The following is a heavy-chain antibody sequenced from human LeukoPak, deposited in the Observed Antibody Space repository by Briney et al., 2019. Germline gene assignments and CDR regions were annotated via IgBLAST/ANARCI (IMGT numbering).Heavy chain of an antibody. CDR2: ISSSSSTI. CDR3: ARVKGAPRNWFDP. Sequence: PGGSLRLSCAAPGFTFSSYSMNWVRQAPGKGLEWVSYISSSSSTIYYADSVKGRFTISRDNAKNSLYLQMNSLRAEDTAVYYCARVKGAPRNWFDPWGQGTLVTVSS. V-gene: IGHV3-48*01. CDR1: GFTFSSYS. D-gene: IGHD1-26*01. J-gene: IGHJ5*02.